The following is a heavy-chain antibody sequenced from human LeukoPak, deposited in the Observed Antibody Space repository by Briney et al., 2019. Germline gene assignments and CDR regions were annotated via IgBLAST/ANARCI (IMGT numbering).Heavy chain of an antibody. CDR2: ISYDGSNK. J-gene: IGHJ5*02. CDR1: GFTFSSYA. CDR3: AKDRDSSGLNWFDP. Sequence: GGSLRLSCTASGFTFSSYAMSWVRQAPGKGLEWVAVISYDGSNKYYADSVKGRFTISRDNSKNTLYLQMNSLRAEDTAVYYCAKDRDSSGLNWFDPWGQGTLVTVSS. D-gene: IGHD6-19*01. V-gene: IGHV3-30*18.